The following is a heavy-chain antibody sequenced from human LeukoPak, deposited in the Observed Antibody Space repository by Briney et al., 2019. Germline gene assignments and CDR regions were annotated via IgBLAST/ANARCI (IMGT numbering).Heavy chain of an antibody. CDR3: DGQVLGKYFDY. J-gene: IGHJ4*02. CDR1: VYSFTSYW. CDR2: IDPSDSYT. Sequence: GESLKISCKGSVYSFTSYWISWVRQMPGKGLEWMGRIDPSDSYTNYSPSFQGHVTISADKSINTAYLQWSSLKASDTAMYYCDGQVLGKYFDYWGQGILVTVSS. D-gene: IGHD1-26*01. V-gene: IGHV5-10-1*01.